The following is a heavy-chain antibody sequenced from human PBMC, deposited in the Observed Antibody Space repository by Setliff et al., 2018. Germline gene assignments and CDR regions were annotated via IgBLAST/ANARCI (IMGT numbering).Heavy chain of an antibody. CDR3: ARDGDYFGSGNRFDP. CDR1: GGSFSTYY. D-gene: IGHD3-10*01. Sequence: PSETLSLTCAVYGGSFSTYYWTWIRQPPGKGLEWIGYIYYSGSTNYNPSLKSRVTMSVDTSKNQFSLKVDSVTAADTAMYYCARDGDYFGSGNRFDPWGQGTLVTVSS. CDR2: IYYSGST. J-gene: IGHJ5*02. V-gene: IGHV4-59*01.